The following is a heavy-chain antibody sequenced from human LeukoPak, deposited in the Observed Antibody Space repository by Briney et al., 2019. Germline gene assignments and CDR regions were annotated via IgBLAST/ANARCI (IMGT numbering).Heavy chain of an antibody. J-gene: IGHJ6*02. Sequence: ASVKVSCTASGYTFTSYGISWVRQAPGQGLEWMGWISAYNGNTNYAQKLQGRVTMTTDTSTSTAYMDLRNLRFDDTAVYFCARRPRSYYYGMDVWGQGTTVTVSS. CDR1: GYTFTSYG. D-gene: IGHD1-14*01. CDR2: ISAYNGNT. CDR3: ARRPRSYYYGMDV. V-gene: IGHV1-18*01.